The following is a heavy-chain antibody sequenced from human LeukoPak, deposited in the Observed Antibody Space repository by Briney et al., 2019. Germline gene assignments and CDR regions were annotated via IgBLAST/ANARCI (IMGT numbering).Heavy chain of an antibody. Sequence: PGGSLRLSCAASGFTFSSYGMHWVRQAPGKGLEWVSYISSSSSTIYYADSVKGRFTISRDNAKNALYLQMNSLRAEDTAVYYCARDHFHNGWYQKLSKEDAFDIWGQGTMVTVSS. V-gene: IGHV3-48*01. J-gene: IGHJ3*02. CDR1: GFTFSSYG. CDR3: ARDHFHNGWYQKLSKEDAFDI. D-gene: IGHD6-19*01. CDR2: ISSSSSTI.